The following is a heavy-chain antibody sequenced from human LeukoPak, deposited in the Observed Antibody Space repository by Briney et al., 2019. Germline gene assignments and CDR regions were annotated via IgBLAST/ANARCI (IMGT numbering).Heavy chain of an antibody. CDR2: INHSGST. CDR3: ARGQDYYGSGSYPLDY. D-gene: IGHD3-10*01. Sequence: PSETLSLTCAVYGGSFSGYYWSWIRQPPGKGLEWIGEINHSGSTTYNLSLKGRVTISVDTSKNQFYLKLSSVTAADTAVYYCARGQDYYGSGSYPLDYWGQGTLVTVSS. V-gene: IGHV4-34*01. CDR1: GGSFSGYY. J-gene: IGHJ4*02.